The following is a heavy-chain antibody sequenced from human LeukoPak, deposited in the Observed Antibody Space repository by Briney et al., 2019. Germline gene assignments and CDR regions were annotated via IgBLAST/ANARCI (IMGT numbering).Heavy chain of an antibody. CDR3: ATLTTVVTPYYFDY. Sequence: SETLSLTCTVSGGSISSGSYYWSWIRQPAGKGLEWIGRIYTSGSTNYNPSLKSRVTISVDTSKSQFSLKLTSVTAADTAVYYCATLTTVVTPYYFDYWGQGTLVTVSS. CDR1: GGSISSGSYY. V-gene: IGHV4-61*02. CDR2: IYTSGST. J-gene: IGHJ4*02. D-gene: IGHD4-23*01.